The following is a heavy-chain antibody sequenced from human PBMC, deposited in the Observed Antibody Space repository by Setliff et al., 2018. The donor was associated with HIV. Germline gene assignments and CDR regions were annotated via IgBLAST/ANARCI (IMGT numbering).Heavy chain of an antibody. D-gene: IGHD3-10*01. CDR1: GGSFSGYY. V-gene: IGHV4-34*09. Sequence: SETLSLTCAVYGGSFSGYYWSWIRQPPGKGPEWIGYIHSSGNTFYTPSLKSRLTISLDTSKNQFSLKLNSVTAADTAVYYCARAPTGGLVGYFHHWGQGTLVTVSS. CDR3: ARAPTGGLVGYFHH. CDR2: IHSSGNT. J-gene: IGHJ1*01.